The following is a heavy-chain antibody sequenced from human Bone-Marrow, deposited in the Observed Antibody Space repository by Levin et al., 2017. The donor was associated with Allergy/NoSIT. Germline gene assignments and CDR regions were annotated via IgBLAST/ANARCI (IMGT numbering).Heavy chain of an antibody. Sequence: PGGSLRLSCAASAFTFTSYAMSWFRQAPGKGLEWVSTITGSGSTPYYADSAKGRFTISRDNSENTLYLQMKSLRAEDTAVYYCARGGGYGDDYWGQGTLVTVSS. CDR2: ITGSGSTP. D-gene: IGHD6-19*01. CDR3: ARGGGYGDDY. J-gene: IGHJ4*02. V-gene: IGHV3-23*01. CDR1: AFTFTSYA.